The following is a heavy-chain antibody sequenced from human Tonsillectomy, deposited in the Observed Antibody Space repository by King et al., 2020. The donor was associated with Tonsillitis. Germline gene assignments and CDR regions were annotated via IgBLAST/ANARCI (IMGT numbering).Heavy chain of an antibody. J-gene: IGHJ5*02. CDR3: AGDALGEYCGSDLGNWFDT. V-gene: IGHV4-38-2*02. CDR2: IYHSGST. CDR1: GYSISSGYY. D-gene: IGHD1-26*01. Sequence: VQLQESGPGLVKPSETLSLTCAVSGYSISSGYYWGWIRQPPGKGLEWIGSIYHSGSTYYNPSLKSRVTISVDTSKNQFSLKLSSVTAADTDVYYCAGDALGEYCGSDLGNWFDTWGQGTLVTVSS.